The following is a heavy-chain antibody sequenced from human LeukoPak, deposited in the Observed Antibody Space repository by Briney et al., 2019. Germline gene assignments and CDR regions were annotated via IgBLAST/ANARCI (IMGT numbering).Heavy chain of an antibody. CDR2: IYDSGTT. CDR1: GDSISNGGFY. CDR3: ARGGDRRGFDY. V-gene: IGHV4-31*03. J-gene: IGHJ4*02. D-gene: IGHD1-14*01. Sequence: SETLSLTCTVSGDSISNGGFYWSWIRQHPGKGLEWIAYIYDSGTTYYSPALQSRVTISVDTSDNKFSLKLTSLTSADTAVYYCARGGDRRGFDYWGQGTLVTVSP.